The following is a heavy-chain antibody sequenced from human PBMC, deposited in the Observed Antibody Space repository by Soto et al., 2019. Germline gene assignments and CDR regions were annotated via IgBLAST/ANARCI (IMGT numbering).Heavy chain of an antibody. CDR1: DGSISSYY. D-gene: IGHD3-22*01. Sequence: PSETLSLTCTVSDGSISSYYWSWIRQPPGKGLEWIGYIYYSGSTNYNPSLKSRVTISVDTSKNQFSLKLSSVTAADTAVYYCARDSSGYYYSQGNPNDAFDIWGQATMVTVSS. J-gene: IGHJ3*02. CDR3: ARDSSGYYYSQGNPNDAFDI. CDR2: IYYSGST. V-gene: IGHV4-59*01.